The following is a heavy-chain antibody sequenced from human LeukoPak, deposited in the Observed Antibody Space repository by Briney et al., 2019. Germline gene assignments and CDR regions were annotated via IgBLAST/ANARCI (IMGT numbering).Heavy chain of an antibody. Sequence: SETLSLTCTVSGGSISSGGYYWSWIRQPAGKGLEWIGRIYTSGSTNYNPSLKSRVTMSVDTSKNQFSLKLSSVTAADTAVYYCARVSLVRGAPDYYFDYWGQGTLVTVSS. CDR1: GGSISSGGYY. CDR2: IYTSGST. D-gene: IGHD3-10*01. CDR3: ARVSLVRGAPDYYFDY. J-gene: IGHJ4*02. V-gene: IGHV4-61*02.